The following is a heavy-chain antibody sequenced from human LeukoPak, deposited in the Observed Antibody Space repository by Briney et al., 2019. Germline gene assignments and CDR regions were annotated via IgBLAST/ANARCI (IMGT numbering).Heavy chain of an antibody. CDR3: ARDQSDYGSGSYYFDY. CDR2: ISSSSSYI. CDR1: GFTFSSYS. V-gene: IGHV3-21*01. D-gene: IGHD3-10*01. J-gene: IGHJ4*02. Sequence: GGSLRPSCAASGFTFSSYSMTWVRQAPGKGLEWVSSISSSSSYIYYADSVKGRFTTSRDNAKNSLYLQMNSLRAEDTAVYYCARDQSDYGSGSYYFDYWGQGTLVTVSS.